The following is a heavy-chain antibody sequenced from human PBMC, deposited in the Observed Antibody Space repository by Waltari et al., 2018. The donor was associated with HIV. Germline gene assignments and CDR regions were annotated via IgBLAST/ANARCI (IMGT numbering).Heavy chain of an antibody. Sequence: EVQLLESGGGLVQPGGSLRLSCAASGFTFSSYAMSWVRQAPGKGLEWVSAISGNGGSTNYAGPVKGRFNIPRDNSKNTLYRQMNSLRAEDTAVYYCANGPRITMLVALSVFNPWGQGTLVTVSS. D-gene: IGHD3-22*01. V-gene: IGHV3-23*01. J-gene: IGHJ5*02. CDR1: GFTFSSYA. CDR2: ISGNGGST. CDR3: ANGPRITMLVALSVFNP.